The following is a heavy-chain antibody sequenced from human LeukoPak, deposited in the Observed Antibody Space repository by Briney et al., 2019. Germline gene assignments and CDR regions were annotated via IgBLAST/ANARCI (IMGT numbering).Heavy chain of an antibody. CDR3: ARHVYGIVGATISDY. J-gene: IGHJ4*02. CDR2: IYYSGST. D-gene: IGHD1-26*01. Sequence: PSETLSLTCTVSGGSISSSSYYWGRIRQPPGKGLEWIGSIYYSGSTFYNPSLQSRVTISVDTSKNQFSLKLRSVTAADTAVYYCARHVYGIVGATISDYWGQGTLVTVSS. V-gene: IGHV4-39*01. CDR1: GGSISSSSYY.